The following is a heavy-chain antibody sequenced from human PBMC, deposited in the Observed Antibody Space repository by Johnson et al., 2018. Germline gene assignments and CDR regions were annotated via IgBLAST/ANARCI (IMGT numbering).Heavy chain of an antibody. CDR3: ASPAGGGWVQH. CDR1: GFTVSSHY. D-gene: IGHD2-15*01. V-gene: IGHV3-53*01. J-gene: IGHJ1*01. Sequence: VQLVQSGGGVVQXGRSLRLXCAASGFTVSSHYMSWVRPAPGKGLEWISVIYSGGSTSYADPVKGRFTIPRDNSKNTLYLQMNSLRAEDTAVYYCASPAGGGWVQHWGQGTLVTVSS. CDR2: IYSGGST.